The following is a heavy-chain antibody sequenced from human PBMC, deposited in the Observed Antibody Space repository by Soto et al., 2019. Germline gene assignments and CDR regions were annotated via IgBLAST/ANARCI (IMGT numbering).Heavy chain of an antibody. D-gene: IGHD6-19*01. J-gene: IGHJ4*02. CDR3: ARAPYSSGSDY. CDR2: IIPIFGTA. CDR1: VCTFSSYA. V-gene: IGHV1-69*05. Sequence: GASVKASCKASVCTFSSYAISWVRQAPGQGLEWMGGIIPIFGTANYAQNFQGRVTMTRNTSISTAYMELSSLRSEDTAVYYCARAPYSSGSDYWGQGTLVTVSS.